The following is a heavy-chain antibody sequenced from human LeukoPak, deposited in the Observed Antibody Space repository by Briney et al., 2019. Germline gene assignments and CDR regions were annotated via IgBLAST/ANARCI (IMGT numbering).Heavy chain of an antibody. CDR3: ARTSSYDFWSGPNWFDP. V-gene: IGHV4-30-4*08. CDR2: IYYSGST. Sequence: PSETLSLTCTVSGGSISSGDYYWSWIRQPPRKGLEWIGYIYYSGSTYYNPSLKSRVTISVDTSKNQFSLKLSSVTAADTAVYYCARTSSYDFWSGPNWFDPWGQGTLVTVSS. D-gene: IGHD3-3*01. J-gene: IGHJ5*02. CDR1: GGSISSGDYY.